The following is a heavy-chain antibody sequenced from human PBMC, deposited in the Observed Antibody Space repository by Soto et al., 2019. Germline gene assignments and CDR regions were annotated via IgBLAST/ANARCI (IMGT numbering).Heavy chain of an antibody. CDR1: GGTFSSYA. J-gene: IGHJ4*02. Sequence: GASVKVSCKASGGTFSSYAISWVRQAPGQGLEWMGGIIPIFGTANYAQKFQGRVTITADESTSTAYMELSSLRSEDTAVYYCARQGNGAEGFDYWGQGTLVTVSS. CDR2: IIPIFGTA. D-gene: IGHD4-17*01. CDR3: ARQGNGAEGFDY. V-gene: IGHV1-69*13.